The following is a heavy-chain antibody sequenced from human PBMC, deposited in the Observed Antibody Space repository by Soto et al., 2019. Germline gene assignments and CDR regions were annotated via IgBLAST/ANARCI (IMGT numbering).Heavy chain of an antibody. CDR2: IYHSGNT. D-gene: IGHD3-10*01. Sequence: RSLTCAVSGYSITSGYCWGWIRQPPGKGLEWIANIYHSGNTYYNPSLRSRVTISVDTSKNQFSLRLTSVTAADTAVYFCARHRDYYGSGSPYNWFDPWGQGTLVTVSS. CDR1: GYSITSGYC. CDR3: ARHRDYYGSGSPYNWFDP. V-gene: IGHV4-38-2*01. J-gene: IGHJ5*02.